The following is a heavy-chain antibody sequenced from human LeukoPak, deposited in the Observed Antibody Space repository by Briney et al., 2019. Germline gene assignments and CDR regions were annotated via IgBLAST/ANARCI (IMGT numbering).Heavy chain of an antibody. Sequence: ASVKVSCKVSGYTLTELSMHWVRQAPGKGLEWMGGFDPEDGETIYAQKFQGRVTMTRDTSISTAYMELRGLRSEDTAVYYCVRDGEGVAISVNYWFDPWGQGTLVTVSS. V-gene: IGHV1-24*01. D-gene: IGHD3-10*01. CDR3: VRDGEGVAISVNYWFDP. J-gene: IGHJ5*02. CDR2: FDPEDGET. CDR1: GYTLTELS.